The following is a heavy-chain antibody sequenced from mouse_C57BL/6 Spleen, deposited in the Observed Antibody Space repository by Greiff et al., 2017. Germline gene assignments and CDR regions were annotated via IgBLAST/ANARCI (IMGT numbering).Heavy chain of an antibody. D-gene: IGHD1-1*01. J-gene: IGHJ4*01. CDR1: GFTIKDDY. CDR2: IDPENGDT. Sequence: EVQLQQSGAELVRPGASVKLSCTASGFTIKDDYMHWVKQRPEQGLEWIGWIDPENGDTEYASKFQGKATITADPSSNNPYLQLSSLTSEDTAVYDCASNYYGSSYDYAMDYWGQGTSVTVSS. CDR3: ASNYYGSSYDYAMDY. V-gene: IGHV14-4*01.